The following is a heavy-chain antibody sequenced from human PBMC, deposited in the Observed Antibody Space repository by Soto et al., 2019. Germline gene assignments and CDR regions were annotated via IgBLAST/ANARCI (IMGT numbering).Heavy chain of an antibody. V-gene: IGHV3-66*04. Sequence: EVQLVESGGGLVQLGGSLRLSCAASGFTVSSNYMSWVRQAPGKGLEWVSVIYSGGRTYYADSVKGRFTISRDNSKNTLYLQMNSLRADDTAVYYCARRRSSWYDYWGQGTLVTVSS. CDR2: IYSGGRT. J-gene: IGHJ4*02. CDR3: ARRRSSWYDY. D-gene: IGHD6-13*01. CDR1: GFTVSSNY.